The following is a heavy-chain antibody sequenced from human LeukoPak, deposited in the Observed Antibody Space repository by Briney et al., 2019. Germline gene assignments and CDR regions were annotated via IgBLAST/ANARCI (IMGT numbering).Heavy chain of an antibody. CDR2: ISSSGSTI. CDR1: GFTFSSYE. D-gene: IGHD6-13*01. Sequence: PGRSLRLSCAASGFTFSSYEMNWVRQAPGKGLEWVSYISSSGSTIYYADSVKGRFTISRDNAKNSLYLQMNSLRAEDTAVYYCARDGSIAAAGGAFDYWGQGTLVTVSS. V-gene: IGHV3-48*03. J-gene: IGHJ4*02. CDR3: ARDGSIAAAGGAFDY.